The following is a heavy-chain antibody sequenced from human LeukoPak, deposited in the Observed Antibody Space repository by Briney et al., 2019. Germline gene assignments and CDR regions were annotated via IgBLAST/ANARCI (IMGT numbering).Heavy chain of an antibody. J-gene: IGHJ5*02. CDR1: GYSFTSYW. V-gene: IGHV5-51*01. CDR2: IYPGDSDT. D-gene: IGHD2-2*02. Sequence: GESLKISCKGSGYSFTSYWIGWVRQMPGKGLELMGIIYPGDSDTRYSPSFQGQVTISADKSISTAYLQWSSLKASDTAMYYCARLGSGVVVPAAIKYNWFDPWGQGTLVTVSS. CDR3: ARLGSGVVVPAAIKYNWFDP.